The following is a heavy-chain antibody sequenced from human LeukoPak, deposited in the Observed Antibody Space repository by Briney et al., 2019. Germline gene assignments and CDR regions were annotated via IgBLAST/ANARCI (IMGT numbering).Heavy chain of an antibody. D-gene: IGHD6-19*01. V-gene: IGHV4-34*01. J-gene: IGHJ5*02. CDR2: INHSGST. CDR3: ARQYCSGWYNWFDP. CDR1: GGSFSGYY. Sequence: RASETLSLTCAVYGGSFSGYYWSWIRQPPGKGLEWIGEINHSGSTNYNPSLKSRVTISVDTSKNQFSLKLSSVTAADTAVYYCARQYCSGWYNWFDPWGQGTLVTVSS.